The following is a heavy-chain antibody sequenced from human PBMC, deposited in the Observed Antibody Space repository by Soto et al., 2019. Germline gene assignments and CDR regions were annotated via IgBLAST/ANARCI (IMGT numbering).Heavy chain of an antibody. CDR2: IRDHGT. Sequence: EVQLLESGGGLVQPGGSLRLSCVASGFSFSTYGMSWVRHTPGKGLECVSTIRDHGTSYTDSVRGRFTISRDNSKNTLYLQMNNLRAEDTAVYYCAKLSGVINRDFDYWGQGTLVTVSS. CDR1: GFSFSTYG. D-gene: IGHD7-27*01. CDR3: AKLSGVINRDFDY. V-gene: IGHV3-23*01. J-gene: IGHJ4*02.